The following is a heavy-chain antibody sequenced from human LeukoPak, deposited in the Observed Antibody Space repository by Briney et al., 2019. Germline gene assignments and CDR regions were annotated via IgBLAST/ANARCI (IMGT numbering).Heavy chain of an antibody. CDR2: IRSKANSYAT. CDR3: TRYDVATDSSGWYRDY. D-gene: IGHD6-19*01. Sequence: GGSLRLSCAASGFTFSGSAMHWVRQASGKGLEWVGRIRSKANSYATAYAASVKGRFTISRDDSKNTAYLQMNSLKTEDTAVYYCTRYDVATDSSGWYRDYWGQGTLVTVSS. CDR1: GFTFSGSA. V-gene: IGHV3-73*01. J-gene: IGHJ4*02.